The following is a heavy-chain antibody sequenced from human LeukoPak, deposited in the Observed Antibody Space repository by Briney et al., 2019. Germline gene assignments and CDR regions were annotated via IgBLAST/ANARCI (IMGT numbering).Heavy chain of an antibody. CDR2: ISWDGGST. CDR3: AKEHSSLGYCSSTSCYNYGMDV. J-gene: IGHJ6*02. V-gene: IGHV3-43*02. CDR1: GFTFSSYA. Sequence: GGSLRLSCAASGFTFSSYAMSWVRQAPGKGLEWVSLISWDGGSTYYADSVKGRFTISRDNSKNSLYLQMNSLRTEDTALYYCAKEHSSLGYCSSTSCYNYGMDVWGQGTTVTVSS. D-gene: IGHD2-2*02.